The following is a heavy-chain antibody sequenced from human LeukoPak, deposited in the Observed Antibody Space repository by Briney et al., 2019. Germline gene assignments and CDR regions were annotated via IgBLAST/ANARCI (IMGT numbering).Heavy chain of an antibody. CDR1: GLTFSNAW. D-gene: IGHD3-16*01. CDR2: IKRKTDGETT. V-gene: IGHV3-15*01. Sequence: GGSLRLSCAASGLTFSNAWMSWVRQAPGEGLEWVGCIKRKTDGETTEYVAPVKGRFTISRDDSKNTPYLQMNSLKTEDTGVYYCATASSGLFYWGQGTLVTVSS. CDR3: ATASSGLFY. J-gene: IGHJ4*02.